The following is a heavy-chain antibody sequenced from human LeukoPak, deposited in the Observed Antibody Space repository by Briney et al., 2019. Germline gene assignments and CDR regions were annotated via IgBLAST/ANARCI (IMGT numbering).Heavy chain of an antibody. CDR3: ARDLYDIGNYFDY. J-gene: IGHJ4*02. Sequence: GGSLRLSCAASGFTFDDYGMNWVRQGPGKGLEWVSGIRNGASTGYADSVKGRFTISRDNAKNSLYLQMNSLRAEDTAVYYCARDLYDIGNYFDYWGQGTLVTVSS. CDR2: IRNGAST. V-gene: IGHV3-20*04. D-gene: IGHD3-9*01. CDR1: GFTFDDYG.